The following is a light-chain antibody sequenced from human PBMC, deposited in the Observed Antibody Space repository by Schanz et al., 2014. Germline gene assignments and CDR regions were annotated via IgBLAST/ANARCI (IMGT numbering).Light chain of an antibody. CDR2: KVS. V-gene: IGKV2-30*01. J-gene: IGKJ4*01. CDR3: MQSVKYTS. Sequence: DVLLTQSPFSLPVTLGQPASISCRSSQSLVYSDGNTYLNWFHQRPGQSPRRLIYKVSNRDSGVPDRFSGSGSGTDFTLKISRVEAEDVGVYYCMQSVKYTSFGGGTKVEIK. CDR1: QSLVYSDGNTY.